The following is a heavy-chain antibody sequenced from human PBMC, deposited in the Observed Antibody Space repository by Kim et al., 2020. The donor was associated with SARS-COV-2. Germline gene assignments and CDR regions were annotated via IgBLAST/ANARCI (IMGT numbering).Heavy chain of an antibody. Sequence: SETLSLTCTVSGGSISSGGYYWSWIRQHPGKGLEWIGYIYYSGSTYYNPSLKSRVTISVDTSKNQFSLKLSSVTAADTAVYYCARVTGGYFDYWGQGTLVTVSS. V-gene: IGHV4-31*03. J-gene: IGHJ4*02. D-gene: IGHD5-18*01. CDR3: ARVTGGYFDY. CDR2: IYYSGST. CDR1: GGSISSGGYY.